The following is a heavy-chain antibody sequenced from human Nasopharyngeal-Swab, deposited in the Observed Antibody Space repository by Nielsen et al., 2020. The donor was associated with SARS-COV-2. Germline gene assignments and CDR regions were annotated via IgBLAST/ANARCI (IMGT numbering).Heavy chain of an antibody. V-gene: IGHV3-48*03. CDR3: ARDQGSSWRLDS. CDR1: EFTFSSYD. J-gene: IGHJ4*02. D-gene: IGHD6-13*01. CDR2: IGRSGKTI. Sequence: GESLKISCAASEFTFSSYDMNWIRQAPNKGLEWLSYIGRSGKTIYYADSVKGRFTISRDNAKNSLYLQMNNLRGDDTGVYYCARDQGSSWRLDSWGQGTLVTVSS.